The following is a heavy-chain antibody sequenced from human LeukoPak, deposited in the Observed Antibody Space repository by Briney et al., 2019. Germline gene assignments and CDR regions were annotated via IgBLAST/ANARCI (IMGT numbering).Heavy chain of an antibody. CDR3: ARGFGNYSDSSGYSSGGDNWFDP. CDR1: GYTFTGYH. CDR2: INPNSGGT. D-gene: IGHD3-22*01. V-gene: IGHV1-2*04. Sequence: ASVKVSCKASGYTFTGYHMHWVRQAPGQGREWMVWINPNSGGTNYAQKFQGWVTMTRDTSISTAYMELSRLRSDDTAVYYCARGFGNYSDSSGYSSGGDNWFDPWGQGTLVTVSS. J-gene: IGHJ5*02.